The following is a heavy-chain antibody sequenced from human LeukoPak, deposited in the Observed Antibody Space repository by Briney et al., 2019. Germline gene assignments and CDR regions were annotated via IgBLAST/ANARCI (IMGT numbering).Heavy chain of an antibody. CDR1: GYIFTSCA. Sequence: ASVKVSCKASGYIFTSCAMHWVRQAPGQRLEWMGWINAGNGNTKYSQKFQGRVTITRDTSASTAYMELSSLRSEDTAVYYCARDHVGATELDYWGQGTLVTVSS. CDR3: ARDHVGATELDY. J-gene: IGHJ4*02. V-gene: IGHV1-3*01. D-gene: IGHD1-26*01. CDR2: INAGNGNT.